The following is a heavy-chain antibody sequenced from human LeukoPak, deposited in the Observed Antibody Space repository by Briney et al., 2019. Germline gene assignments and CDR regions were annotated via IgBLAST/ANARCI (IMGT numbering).Heavy chain of an antibody. CDR3: ARGTYCGGDCYSAEDY. J-gene: IGHJ4*02. CDR1: GGTFSSYA. Sequence: ASVKVSCKASGGTFSSYAISWVRQAPGQGLEWMGRIIPILSIANYAQKFQGRVTITADKSTSTAYMELSSLRSEDTAVYYCARGTYCGGDCYSAEDYWGQGTLVTVSS. CDR2: IIPILSIA. D-gene: IGHD2-21*02. V-gene: IGHV1-69*04.